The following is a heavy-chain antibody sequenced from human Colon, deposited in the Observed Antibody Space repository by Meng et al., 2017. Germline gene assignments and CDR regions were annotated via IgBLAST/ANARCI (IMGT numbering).Heavy chain of an antibody. D-gene: IGHD6-13*01. Sequence: SETLSLTCVVYGGFLSGSYWSWIRQLPGHGLGWIGATKYSGGTNKNPSLESRVTMSVDTSKNQLSLNLRSVTAADTAVYYSARGLGIKGRPRFGSWARRADNWFESWGQGTLVTVSS. CDR1: GGFLSGSY. CDR3: ARGLGIKGRPRFGSWARRADNWFES. J-gene: IGHJ5*01. V-gene: IGHV4-34*01. CDR2: TKYSGGT.